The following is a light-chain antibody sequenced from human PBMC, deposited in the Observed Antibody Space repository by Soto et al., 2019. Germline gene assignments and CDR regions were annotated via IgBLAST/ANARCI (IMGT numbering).Light chain of an antibody. J-gene: IGLJ1*01. CDR3: SSYRSSSTLYV. V-gene: IGLV2-14*01. CDR1: SSDVGGYKY. CDR2: DVS. Sequence: QSALTQPASVSGSPGQSITISCTGTSSDVGGYKYVSWYQQHPGKAPKLMIYDVSNRPSGVSNRFSGSKSGNTASLNISGLQDEDEADYYCSSYRSSSTLYVFGTGTKLTVL.